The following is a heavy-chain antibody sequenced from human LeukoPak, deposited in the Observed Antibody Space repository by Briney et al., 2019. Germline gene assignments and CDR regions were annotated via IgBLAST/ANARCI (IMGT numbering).Heavy chain of an antibody. CDR3: TRRASGSGGTQAGMDV. CDR1: GGSIRSDFHY. D-gene: IGHD2-15*01. V-gene: IGHV4-39*01. CDR2: TLYTGGS. Sequence: SETLSLNCTVSGGSIRSDFHYWDWIRQPPGKGLEWIGSTLYTGGSWVKPSLKSRASISVDTSRNQFSLTLRSVNAIDTALYYCTRRASGSGGTQAGMDVWGQGTTVTVSS. J-gene: IGHJ6*02.